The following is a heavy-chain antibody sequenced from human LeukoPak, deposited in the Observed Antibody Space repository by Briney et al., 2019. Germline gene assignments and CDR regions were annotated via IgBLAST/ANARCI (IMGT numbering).Heavy chain of an antibody. CDR1: GFTFSSYW. CDR3: ARDEIYYDILTGYRHFDY. J-gene: IGHJ4*02. D-gene: IGHD3-9*01. Sequence: GGSLRLSCEASGFTFSSYWMSWARQAPGKGLEWVANIKQDGSEKKYLDSVKGRFTISRDNAKNSMYLQMNSLRAEDTAVYYCARDEIYYDILTGYRHFDYWGQGTLVTVSS. CDR2: IKQDGSEK. V-gene: IGHV3-7*01.